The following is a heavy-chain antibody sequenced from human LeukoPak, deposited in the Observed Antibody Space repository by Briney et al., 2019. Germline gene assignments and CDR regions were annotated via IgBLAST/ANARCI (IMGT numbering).Heavy chain of an antibody. Sequence: SETLSLTCTVSGGSISSHYWSWIRQPPGKGLEWSGYIYYRGSTNYNPSLTSRVTISVDTSKNQFSLKLSSVTAADTAVYYCASGYYGSGSYPFDYWGQGTLVTVSS. D-gene: IGHD3-10*01. CDR3: ASGYYGSGSYPFDY. V-gene: IGHV4-59*11. CDR1: GGSISSHY. CDR2: IYYRGST. J-gene: IGHJ4*02.